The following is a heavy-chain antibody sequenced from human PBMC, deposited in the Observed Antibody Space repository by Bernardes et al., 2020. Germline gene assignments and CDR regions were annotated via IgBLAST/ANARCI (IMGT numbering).Heavy chain of an antibody. CDR2: IIPIFGKA. Sequence: SVKVSCKASGGTFSSYAISWVRQAPGQGLEWMGGIIPIFGKANYAQKFQGRVTITADESTSTAYMELSSLRSEDTAVYYCARVDVVVVAANAEYFQHWGQGTLVTVSS. D-gene: IGHD2-15*01. CDR1: GGTFSSYA. CDR3: ARVDVVVVAANAEYFQH. J-gene: IGHJ1*01. V-gene: IGHV1-69*13.